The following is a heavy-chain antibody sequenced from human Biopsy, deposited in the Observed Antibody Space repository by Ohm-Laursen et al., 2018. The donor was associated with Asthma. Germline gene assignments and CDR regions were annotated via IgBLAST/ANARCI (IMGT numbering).Heavy chain of an antibody. Sequence: SLRLSCAASGFTFDDYAMHWVRQAPGKGLEWVGVISKDASTQDYADSVKGRFTMARDKSKNTLDLQMNSLREEDTAVYHCVGDGTDDAFDIWGQGTVVSVSS. J-gene: IGHJ3*02. D-gene: IGHD1-1*01. CDR3: VGDGTDDAFDI. V-gene: IGHV3-30*01. CDR1: GFTFDDYA. CDR2: ISKDASTQ.